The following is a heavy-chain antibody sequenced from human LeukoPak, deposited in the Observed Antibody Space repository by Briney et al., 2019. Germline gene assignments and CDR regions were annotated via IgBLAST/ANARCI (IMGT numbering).Heavy chain of an antibody. CDR1: GFTFSSYW. CDR3: ANIYGDYVMEDAFDI. J-gene: IGHJ3*02. V-gene: IGHV3-74*01. Sequence: GGSLRLSCAASGFTFSSYWMHWVRQAPGKGLVWVSRISPDGSTTGHADSVKGRFTTSRDNAKNTLFLQMNSLRAEDTAVYYCANIYGDYVMEDAFDIWGQGTMVTVSS. CDR2: ISPDGSTT. D-gene: IGHD4-17*01.